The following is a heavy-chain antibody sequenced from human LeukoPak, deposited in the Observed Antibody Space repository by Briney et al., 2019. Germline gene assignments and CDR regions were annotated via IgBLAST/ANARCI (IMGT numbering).Heavy chain of an antibody. CDR1: GFTFSSFW. V-gene: IGHV3-7*01. CDR2: IKQDGSLQ. J-gene: IGHJ4*02. D-gene: IGHD3-22*01. Sequence: GGSLRLSCTASGFTFSSFWMAWVRQAPGKGLEWVANIKQDGSLQHYGDSVKGRFTISRDNAKNSLYLQMKNLRAEDTALYYCATSYDSRGCDWGQGTLVTVSS. CDR3: ATSYDSRGCD.